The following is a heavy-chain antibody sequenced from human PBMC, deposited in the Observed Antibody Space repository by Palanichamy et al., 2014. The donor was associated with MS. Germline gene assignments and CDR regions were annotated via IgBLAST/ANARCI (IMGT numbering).Heavy chain of an antibody. Sequence: EAQLVESGGGFVQPGGSLRLSCAASGFTFSNSWMTWVRQAPGKGLEWVANINEDGSVKNYVDSVKGRFTISRDNARNLLYLQVNSLGVEDTAVYYCTRDKGYFCFDYWGQGTLVTVAS. D-gene: IGHD3-22*01. CDR3: TRDKGYFCFDY. CDR1: GFTFSNSW. CDR2: INEDGSVK. J-gene: IGHJ4*02. V-gene: IGHV3-7*01.